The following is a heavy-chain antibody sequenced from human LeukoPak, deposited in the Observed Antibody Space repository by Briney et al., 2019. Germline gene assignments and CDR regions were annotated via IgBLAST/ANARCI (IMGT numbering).Heavy chain of an antibody. CDR3: AKDGSPHFYYYYYMDV. CDR1: GFTFSSYG. Sequence: GGFLRLSCAASGFTFSSYGMHWVRQAPGKGLEWVAFIRYDGSNKYYADSVKGRFTISRDNSKNTLYLQMNSLRAEDTAVYYCAKDGSPHFYYYYYMDVWGKGTTVTVSS. CDR2: IRYDGSNK. J-gene: IGHJ6*03. V-gene: IGHV3-30*02. D-gene: IGHD5-12*01.